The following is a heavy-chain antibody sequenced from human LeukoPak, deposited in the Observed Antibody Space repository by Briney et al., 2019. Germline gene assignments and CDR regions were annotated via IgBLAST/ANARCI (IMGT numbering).Heavy chain of an antibody. CDR1: GFTFSSYS. CDR2: ISSSSSYI. D-gene: IGHD1-26*01. CDR3: AREGGEWELLRTFDS. Sequence: GGSLRLSCAASGFTFSSYSMNWVRQAPGKGLEWVSSISSSSSYIYYADSVKGRFTISRDNAKNSLYLQMNSLRAEDTAVYYCAREGGEWELLRTFDSWGQGTLVTVSS. J-gene: IGHJ4*02. V-gene: IGHV3-21*01.